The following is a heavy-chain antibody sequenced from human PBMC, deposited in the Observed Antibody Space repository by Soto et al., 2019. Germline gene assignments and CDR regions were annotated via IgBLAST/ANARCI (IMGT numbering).Heavy chain of an antibody. CDR3: TRALSGSYDS. CDR2: TYYRSKWST. D-gene: IGHD1-26*01. J-gene: IGHJ5*01. Sequence: PSQTLSLTCAISGDSVSSKNASWNLIRQSPSRGLEWLGRTYYRSKWSTDYAVSVKSRITINPDTSKNQFSLQLNSVTPEDTAVYYCTRALSGSYDSWGQGTLVTVSS. V-gene: IGHV6-1*01. CDR1: GDSVSSKNAS.